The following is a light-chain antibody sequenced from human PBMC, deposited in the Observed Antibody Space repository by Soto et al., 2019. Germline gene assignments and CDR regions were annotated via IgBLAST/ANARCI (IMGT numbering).Light chain of an antibody. CDR1: SSDVGGYNY. CDR3: SSYTSSSTLG. V-gene: IGLV2-14*01. CDR2: EVS. Sequence: QSVLTQPASVSGSPGQSITISCTGTSSDVGGYNYVSWYQQHPGKAPKLMIYEVSNRPSGVSNRSSGSKSGNTASLTISGLQAEDEADYYCSSYTSSSTLGFGGGTKLTVL. J-gene: IGLJ3*02.